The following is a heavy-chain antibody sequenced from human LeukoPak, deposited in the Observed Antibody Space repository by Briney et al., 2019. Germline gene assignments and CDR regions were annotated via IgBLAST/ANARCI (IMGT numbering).Heavy chain of an antibody. CDR2: IYTSGST. Sequence: PSETLSLTCTVSGGSISSYYWSWIRQPAGKGLEWIGRIYTSGSTNYNPSLKSRVTMSVDTSKNQFSLKLSSVTAADTAVYYCARDLVVVPDALHAFDIWGQGTMVTVSS. V-gene: IGHV4-4*07. CDR1: GGSISSYY. D-gene: IGHD2-2*02. CDR3: ARDLVVVPDALHAFDI. J-gene: IGHJ3*02.